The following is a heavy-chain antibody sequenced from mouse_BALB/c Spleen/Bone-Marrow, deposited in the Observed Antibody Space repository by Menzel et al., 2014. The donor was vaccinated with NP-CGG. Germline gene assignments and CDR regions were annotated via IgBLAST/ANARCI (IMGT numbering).Heavy chain of an antibody. Sequence: EVHLVESGGGLAQPGGSLRLSCATSGFTFTDYYMSWVRQPPGKALEWLGFIRNKANGYTTEYSVSVKGRFTISRDNSQSILYLQMSTLRAEDSATYYCARDAYRYAMDYWGQGTSVTVSS. CDR3: ARDAYRYAMDY. CDR1: GFTFTDYY. V-gene: IGHV7-3*02. D-gene: IGHD2-14*01. CDR2: IRNKANGYTT. J-gene: IGHJ4*01.